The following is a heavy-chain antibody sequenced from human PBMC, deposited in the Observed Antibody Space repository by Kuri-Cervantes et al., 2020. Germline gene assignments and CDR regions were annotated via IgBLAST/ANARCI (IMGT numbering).Heavy chain of an antibody. V-gene: IGHV1-8*02. CDR1: GYTFTGYY. CDR2: MNPNSGNT. Sequence: ASVKVSCKASGYTFTGYYMHWVRQAPGQGLEWMGWMNPNSGNTGYAQKFQGRVTMTRNTSISTAYMELSSLRSEDTAVYYCARGRMVRGAKPLFWFDPWGQGTLVTVSS. D-gene: IGHD3-10*01. CDR3: ARGRMVRGAKPLFWFDP. J-gene: IGHJ5*02.